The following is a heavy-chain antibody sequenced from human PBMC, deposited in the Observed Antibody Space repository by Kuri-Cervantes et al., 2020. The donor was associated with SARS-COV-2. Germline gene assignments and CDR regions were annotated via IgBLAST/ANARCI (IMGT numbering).Heavy chain of an antibody. D-gene: IGHD6-13*01. J-gene: IGHJ6*02. CDR2: ISYDESNK. Sequence: GGSLRLSCAASGFTFSSYAMNWVRQAPGKGLEWVAVISYDESNKYYADSVKGRFTISRDNSKNTLYQQMNSLRAEDTAVYYCARSARAAGTYYYYGMDVWGQGTTVTVSS. CDR1: GFTFSSYA. CDR3: ARSARAAGTYYYYGMDV. V-gene: IGHV3-30-3*01.